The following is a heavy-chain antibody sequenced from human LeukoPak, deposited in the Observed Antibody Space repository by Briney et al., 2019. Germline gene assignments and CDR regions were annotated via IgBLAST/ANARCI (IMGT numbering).Heavy chain of an antibody. CDR1: GGSISSYY. D-gene: IGHD6-13*01. J-gene: IGHJ4*02. CDR3: ARALAAAGPRHFDN. CDR2: LYYSGST. Sequence: PSETLSLTCTVSGGSISSYYWSWIRQPPGKGLEWIGYLYYSGSTDYNPSLKSRVTISVDTSKNQFSLKLSSVTAADTAVYFCARALAAAGPRHFDNWGQGTLVTVSS. V-gene: IGHV4-59*01.